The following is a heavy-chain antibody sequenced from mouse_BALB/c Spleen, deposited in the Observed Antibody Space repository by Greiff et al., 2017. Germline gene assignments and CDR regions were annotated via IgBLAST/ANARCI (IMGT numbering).Heavy chain of an antibody. CDR3: ARGDWEEN. V-gene: IGHV1S29*02. CDR2: IYPYNGGT. Sequence: EVQLQESGPELVKPGASVKISCKASGYTFTDYNMHWVKQSHGKSLEWIGYIYPYNGGTGYNQKFKSKATLTVDNSSSTAYMELRSLTSEDSAVYYCARGDWEENWGQGTLVTVSA. CDR1: GYTFTDYN. D-gene: IGHD4-1*01. J-gene: IGHJ3*01.